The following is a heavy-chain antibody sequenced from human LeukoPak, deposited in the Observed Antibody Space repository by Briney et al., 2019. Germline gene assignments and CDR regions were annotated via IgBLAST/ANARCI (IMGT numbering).Heavy chain of an antibody. CDR2: IYPGGSDT. D-gene: IGHD2-15*01. V-gene: IGHV5-51*01. CDR3: ARQTDYCSGGSCYVRGYFDY. CDR1: GYSFTSYW. Sequence: GESLKISCKGSGYSFTSYWIGWVRQMPGKGLEWMGIIYPGGSDTRYSPSFQGQVTISADKSISTAYLQWSSLKASDTAMYYCARQTDYCSGGSCYVRGYFDYWGQGTLVTVSS. J-gene: IGHJ4*02.